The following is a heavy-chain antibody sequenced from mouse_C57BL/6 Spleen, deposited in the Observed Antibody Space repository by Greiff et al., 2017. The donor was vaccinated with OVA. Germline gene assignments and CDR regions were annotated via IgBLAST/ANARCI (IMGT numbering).Heavy chain of an antibody. CDR2: IYPGSGNT. CDR3: ARRDYYGSYFAY. V-gene: IGHV1-76*01. J-gene: IGHJ3*01. CDR1: GYTFTDYY. D-gene: IGHD2-1*01. Sequence: QVQLQQSGAELVRPGASVKLSCKASGYTFTDYYINWVKQRPGQGLEWIARIYPGSGNTYYNEKFKGKATLTAEKSSSTAYMQLSSLTSEDSAVYFCARRDYYGSYFAYWGQGTLVTVSA.